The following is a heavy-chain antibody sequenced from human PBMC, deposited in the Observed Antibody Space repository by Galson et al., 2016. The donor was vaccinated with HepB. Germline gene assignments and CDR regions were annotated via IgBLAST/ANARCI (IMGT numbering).Heavy chain of an antibody. CDR3: ARASGGGYDWDYYYGMDV. Sequence: SLRLSCAGSGFIFSTHSMAWVRQAPGKGLEWVSLISSGSTYIYYADSVRGRFTISRDNAGNSLYLQMNTLRADDTAVYYCARASGGGYDWDYYYGMDVWGQGTTVTVSS. D-gene: IGHD5-12*01. V-gene: IGHV3-21*01. J-gene: IGHJ6*02. CDR1: GFIFSTHS. CDR2: ISSGSTYI.